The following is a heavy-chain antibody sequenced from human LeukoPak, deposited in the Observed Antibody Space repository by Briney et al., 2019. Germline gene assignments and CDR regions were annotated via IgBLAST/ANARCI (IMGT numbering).Heavy chain of an antibody. J-gene: IGHJ4*02. D-gene: IGHD3-16*01. CDR2: ISSSGSII. V-gene: IGHV3-11*04. Sequence: GGSLRLSCAASGFTFSDYYMSWIRQAPGKGLEWVSYISSSGSIIYYADSVKGRFTISRDNAKNSLYLQMNSLRAEDTAVYYCARAGDYVWGSYWIGRVDYWGQGTLVTVSS. CDR1: GFTFSDYY. CDR3: ARAGDYVWGSYWIGRVDY.